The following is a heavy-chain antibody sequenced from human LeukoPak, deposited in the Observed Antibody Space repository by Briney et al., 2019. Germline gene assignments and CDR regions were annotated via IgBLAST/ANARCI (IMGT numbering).Heavy chain of an antibody. D-gene: IGHD5-18*01. CDR3: ARVDTAMVKPFDY. J-gene: IGHJ4*02. CDR2: INPNSGGI. V-gene: IGHV1-2*06. Sequence: ASVKVSCKASGYTFTGYYMHWVRQAPGQGLEWMGRINPNSGGINYAQKFQGRVTMTRDTSISTAYMELSRLGSDDTAVYYCARVDTAMVKPFDYWGQGTLVTVSS. CDR1: GYTFTGYY.